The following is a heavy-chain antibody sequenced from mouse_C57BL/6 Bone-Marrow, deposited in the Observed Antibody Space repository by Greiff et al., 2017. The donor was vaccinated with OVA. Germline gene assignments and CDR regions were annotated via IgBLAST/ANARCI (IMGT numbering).Heavy chain of an antibody. CDR2: IDPEDGDT. Sequence: EVQLQQSGAELVRPGASVKLSCTASGFNITDYYMHWVKQRPEQGLEWIGRIDPEDGDTEYAPKFQGKATMTADTSSNTAYLQLSSLTSEDTAVYYCTTWVDHVYAMDYWGQGTSVTVSS. CDR1: GFNITDYY. CDR3: TTWVDHVYAMDY. V-gene: IGHV14-1*01. J-gene: IGHJ4*01.